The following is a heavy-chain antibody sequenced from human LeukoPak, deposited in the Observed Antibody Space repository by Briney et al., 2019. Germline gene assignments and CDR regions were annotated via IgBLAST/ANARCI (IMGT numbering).Heavy chain of an antibody. CDR1: GYTFTGYY. J-gene: IGHJ5*02. V-gene: IGHV1-2*02. CDR3: ARGIRIVVVPAATTNWFDP. Sequence: GASVKVSCKASGYTFTGYYMHWVRQAPGRGLEWMGWINPNSGGTNYAQKFQGRVTMTRDTSISTAYMELSRLRSDDTAVYYCARGIRIVVVPAATTNWFDPWGQGTLVTVSS. D-gene: IGHD2-2*01. CDR2: INPNSGGT.